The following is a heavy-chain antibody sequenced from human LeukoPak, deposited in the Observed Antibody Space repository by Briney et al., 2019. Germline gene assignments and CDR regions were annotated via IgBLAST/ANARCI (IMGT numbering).Heavy chain of an antibody. CDR1: GGSINTTSYY. CDR3: ARHCSSTSCLQN. CDR2: IYYSGRT. V-gene: IGHV4-39*01. D-gene: IGHD2-2*01. J-gene: IGHJ1*01. Sequence: SETLSLTCTVSGGSINTTSYYWGWIRQPPGKGLEWIGSIYYSGRTYYNPSLKSRVTISVHTSKKQFSLKLSSVTAADTAVYYCARHCSSTSCLQNWGQGTLVTVSS.